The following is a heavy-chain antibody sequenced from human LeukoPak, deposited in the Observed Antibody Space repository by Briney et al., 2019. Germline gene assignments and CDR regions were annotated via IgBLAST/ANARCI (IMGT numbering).Heavy chain of an antibody. D-gene: IGHD3-10*01. CDR3: AKDPMVRGSTYDY. V-gene: IGHV3-23*01. J-gene: IGHJ4*02. CDR2: IIGRGTT. Sequence: GGSLRLSWAAAGFTFSSDEMNWVRQAPGEGLGWGSAIIGRGTTYYPDSVNGRSTLSRDNCKNTLYLRINSLRAEQTAGYSVAKDPMVRGSTYDYWGQGTLVTVSS. CDR1: GFTFSSDE.